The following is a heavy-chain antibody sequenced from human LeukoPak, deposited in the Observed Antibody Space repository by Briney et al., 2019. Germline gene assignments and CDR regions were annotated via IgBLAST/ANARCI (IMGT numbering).Heavy chain of an antibody. J-gene: IGHJ3*02. D-gene: IGHD5-18*01. CDR2: INPSGGST. V-gene: IGHV1-46*01. CDR3: ARGGPSYGYVLGLRHDAFDI. CDR1: GYTFTVYY. Sequence: GASVKVSCKASGYTFTVYYMHWVRQAPGQGLEWMGIINPSGGSTSYAQRFQGRVTMTRDMSTSTVYMELSSLRSEDTAVYYCARGGPSYGYVLGLRHDAFDIWGQGTMVTVSS.